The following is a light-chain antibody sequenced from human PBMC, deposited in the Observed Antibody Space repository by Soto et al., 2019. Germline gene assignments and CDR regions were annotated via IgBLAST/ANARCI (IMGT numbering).Light chain of an antibody. Sequence: DIQMTQSPSSLSASVGDRITITCQASQDIGNYLNWYQQKPGKAPKLLIYDASTLESGVPSRFSGSGSGTDFTFTISSLQTEDFATYYCQQYDNLPITFGQGTRLEIK. J-gene: IGKJ5*01. CDR2: DAS. V-gene: IGKV1-33*01. CDR3: QQYDNLPIT. CDR1: QDIGNY.